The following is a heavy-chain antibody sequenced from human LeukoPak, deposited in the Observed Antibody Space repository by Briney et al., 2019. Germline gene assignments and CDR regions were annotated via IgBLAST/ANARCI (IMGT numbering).Heavy chain of an antibody. Sequence: ASVKVSCKASGYTFTGYYMHWVRQAPGQGLEWMGWISAYNGNTNYAQKLQGRVTMTTDTSTSTAYMELRSLRSDDTAVYYCARGLRNSNFDYWGQGTPVTVSS. V-gene: IGHV1-18*04. CDR1: GYTFTGYY. D-gene: IGHD3-16*01. J-gene: IGHJ4*02. CDR3: ARGLRNSNFDY. CDR2: ISAYNGNT.